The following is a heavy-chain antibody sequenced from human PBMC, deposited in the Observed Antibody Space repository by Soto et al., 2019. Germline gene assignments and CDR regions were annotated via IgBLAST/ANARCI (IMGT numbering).Heavy chain of an antibody. CDR3: AKGISGTTRTKLDD. CDR1: GFTFSSYA. V-gene: IGHV3-23*01. J-gene: IGHJ4*02. D-gene: IGHD1-7*01. Sequence: EVQLLESGGGLVQPGGSLRLSCAASGFTFSSYAVSWVRQAPGKGLEWVSSISGSGGSTYYAGSVKGRFTISRDNSKNTLSLQMDSLRAGDTAVYYCAKGISGTTRTKLDDWGQGTPVSVSS. CDR2: ISGSGGST.